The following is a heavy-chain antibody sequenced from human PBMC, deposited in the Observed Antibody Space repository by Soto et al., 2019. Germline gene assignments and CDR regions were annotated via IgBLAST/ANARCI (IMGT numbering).Heavy chain of an antibody. CDR1: GYTFTSYY. Sequence: GASVKVSCKASGYTFTSYYMHWVRQAPGQGLEWMGIINPSGGSTSYAQKFQGRVTMTRDTSTSTVYMELSSLRSEDTAVYYCAREEEYCSGGSCYDRYYYYYGMDVWGQGTTVTVSS. V-gene: IGHV1-46*01. CDR2: INPSGGST. CDR3: AREEEYCSGGSCYDRYYYYYGMDV. J-gene: IGHJ6*02. D-gene: IGHD2-15*01.